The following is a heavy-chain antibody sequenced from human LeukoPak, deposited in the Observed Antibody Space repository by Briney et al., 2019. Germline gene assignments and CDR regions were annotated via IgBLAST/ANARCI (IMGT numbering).Heavy chain of an antibody. Sequence: GRSLRLSCAASGFTFSSYAMSWVRQAPGKGLEWVSAISGSGGSTYYADSVKGRFTISRDNSKNTLYLQMNSLRAEDTAVYYCAKESGWYLNQKYYFDYWGQGTLVTVSS. D-gene: IGHD6-19*01. J-gene: IGHJ4*02. CDR3: AKESGWYLNQKYYFDY. V-gene: IGHV3-23*01. CDR1: GFTFSSYA. CDR2: ISGSGGST.